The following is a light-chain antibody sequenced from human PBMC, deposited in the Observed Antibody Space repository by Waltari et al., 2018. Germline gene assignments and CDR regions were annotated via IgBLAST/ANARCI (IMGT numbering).Light chain of an antibody. J-gene: IGKJ1*01. Sequence: DIQMTQSPSSLSASVGDRVTITCRASQSISSYLNWYQQKPGKAPKLLIYGASSLRGGAPSRFSGSRSGTDFTLTISSLQPEDFASYYCQQTSSSPRTFGQGTKVEFK. V-gene: IGKV1-39*01. CDR2: GAS. CDR3: QQTSSSPRT. CDR1: QSISSY.